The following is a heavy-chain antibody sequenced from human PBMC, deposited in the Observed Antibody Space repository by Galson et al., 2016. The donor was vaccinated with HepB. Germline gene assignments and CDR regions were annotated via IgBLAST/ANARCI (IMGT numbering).Heavy chain of an antibody. CDR1: GGSVRSGGYS. J-gene: IGHJ4*02. Sequence: SETLSLTCNVSGGSVRSGGYSWSWIRQTPGGGLEWIGNIYYDWTTNYHPSLMSRVSMSLDASTNQFSLNMMSGTGADTAVDYCARRGVYDSSGYSREWGQGTRVNVSS. CDR3: ARRGVYDSSGYSRE. CDR2: IYYDWTT. V-gene: IGHV4-61*08. D-gene: IGHD3-22*01.